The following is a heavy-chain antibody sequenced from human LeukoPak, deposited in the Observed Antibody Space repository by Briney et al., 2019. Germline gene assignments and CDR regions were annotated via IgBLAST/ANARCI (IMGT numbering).Heavy chain of an antibody. CDR3: AKDDSMTLDHFDY. J-gene: IGHJ4*02. D-gene: IGHD4-11*01. V-gene: IGHV3-23*01. CDR1: GFPFKNCA. CDR2: INYSGGHK. Sequence: PGGSLGLSLVASGFPFKNCAMSWVGRAPGRGLEWVSGINYSGGHKYYADSVKGRFTISRDSSKNTLSLQMNSLTTEDTAVYYCAKDDSMTLDHFDYWGQGALVTVSS.